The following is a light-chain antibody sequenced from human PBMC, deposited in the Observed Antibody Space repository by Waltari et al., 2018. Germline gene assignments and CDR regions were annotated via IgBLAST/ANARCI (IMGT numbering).Light chain of an antibody. CDR2: KAS. J-gene: IGKJ1*01. Sequence: DIQMTQSPSTLSASVGDRLTITCRASQNINSWLAWYQQKPGKAPKLLIYKASSLESGVPSRFSGSGSGTEFTLTITSLQPDDFATYFCQHYNNYSPWTFGQGTKVEVK. V-gene: IGKV1-5*03. CDR3: QHYNNYSPWT. CDR1: QNINSW.